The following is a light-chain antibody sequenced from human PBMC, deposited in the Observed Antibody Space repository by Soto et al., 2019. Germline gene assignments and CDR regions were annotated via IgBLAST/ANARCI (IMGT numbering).Light chain of an antibody. CDR1: QSVSSSY. J-gene: IGKJ5*01. V-gene: IGKV3-20*01. CDR3: QQYGSSHFT. CDR2: GAS. Sequence: EIVLTQSPGNLSLSPGESATLSCRASQSVSSSYLAWYQQKPGQAPRLLIYGASSRATGIPDRFSGSGSGTDFTLTISRLEPEDFAVYYCQQYGSSHFTFGQGTRLEIK.